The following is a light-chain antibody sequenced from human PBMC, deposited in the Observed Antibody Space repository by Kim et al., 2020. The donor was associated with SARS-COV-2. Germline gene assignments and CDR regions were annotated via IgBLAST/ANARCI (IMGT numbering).Light chain of an antibody. V-gene: IGKV1-8*01. J-gene: IGKJ3*01. CDR1: QGISSY. CDR2: AAS. CDR3: QQYYSYPPT. Sequence: ASTGDRVTITCRASQGISSYLAWYQQKPGKAPKLLIYAASTLQSGVPSRFSGSGSGTDFTLTISCLQSEDFATYYCQQYYSYPPTFGPGTKVDIK.